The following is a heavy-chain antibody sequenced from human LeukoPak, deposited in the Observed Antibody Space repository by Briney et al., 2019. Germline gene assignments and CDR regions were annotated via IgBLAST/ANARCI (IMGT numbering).Heavy chain of an antibody. D-gene: IGHD1-1*01. CDR3: ARGETILNWFDP. CDR1: GGTFSSEA. J-gene: IGHJ5*02. CDR2: IIPIFGRA. Sequence: SSVKVSCKTSGGTFSSEAFIWVRQAPGQGLEWMGGIIPIFGRADYAQKFQDIVTITADESTSTVYMELSSLRSEDTAVYYCARGETILNWFDPWGQGTLVTVSS. V-gene: IGHV1-69*01.